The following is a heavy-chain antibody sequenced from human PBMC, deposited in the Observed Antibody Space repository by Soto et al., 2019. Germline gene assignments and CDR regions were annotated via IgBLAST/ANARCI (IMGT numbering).Heavy chain of an antibody. CDR1: GAIACSSNW. D-gene: IGHD3-22*01. Sequence: PSAPLSLICIVSGAIACSSNWWRWVRQRPGKGLEWIGEIYHSVSTTYNPSLKSRATISVDKSENQFSLGLKSVTAADTAVYYCTSIGSDYDNSGYYVHWGPGTLVTVSS. CDR3: TSIGSDYDNSGYYVH. J-gene: IGHJ1*01. V-gene: IGHV4-4*02. CDR2: IYHSVST.